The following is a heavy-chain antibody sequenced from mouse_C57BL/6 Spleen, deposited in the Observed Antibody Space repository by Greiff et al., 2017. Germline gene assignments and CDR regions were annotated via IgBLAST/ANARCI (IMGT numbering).Heavy chain of an antibody. D-gene: IGHD1-1*01. CDR1: GYTFTDYY. Sequence: EVQLQQSGPELVKPGASVKISCKASGYTFTDYYMNWVKQSHGKSLEWIGDINPNNGGTSYNQKFKGKATLTVDKSSSTAYMELRSLTSEDSAVYYCARLNYGSENYARDYWGQGTSVTVSS. V-gene: IGHV1-26*01. CDR3: ARLNYGSENYARDY. J-gene: IGHJ4*01. CDR2: INPNNGGT.